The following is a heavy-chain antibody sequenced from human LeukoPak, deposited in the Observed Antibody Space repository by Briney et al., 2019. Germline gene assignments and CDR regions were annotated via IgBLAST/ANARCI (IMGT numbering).Heavy chain of an antibody. CDR1: GGSIGDYY. V-gene: IGHV4-59*01. D-gene: IGHD5-18*01. CDR3: ARCGNSYGTGYQFDP. CDR2: VYYTGAT. Sequence: SETLSLTCTVSGGSIGDYYWSWVRQTPGKGLEWIGFVYYTGATNYNPSLKSRDTISLDTSKNQFSLNLNSVDAADTAVYFCARCGNSYGTGYQFDPWSQGTLVTVSS. J-gene: IGHJ5*02.